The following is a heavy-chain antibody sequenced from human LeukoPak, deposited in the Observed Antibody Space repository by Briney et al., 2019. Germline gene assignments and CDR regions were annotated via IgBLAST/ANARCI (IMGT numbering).Heavy chain of an antibody. Sequence: GGSLRLSCAASGFTFSNAWMSWVRQAPGKGLEWVGRIKSKTDGGTTDYAAPVKGRFTISRDDSKNTLYLQMNSLRAEDTAVYYCAKVTVGGLRKPNLNVLDYWGQGTLVTVAS. J-gene: IGHJ4*02. D-gene: IGHD5-12*01. CDR2: IKSKTDGGTT. V-gene: IGHV3-15*01. CDR3: AKVTVGGLRKPNLNVLDY. CDR1: GFTFSNAW.